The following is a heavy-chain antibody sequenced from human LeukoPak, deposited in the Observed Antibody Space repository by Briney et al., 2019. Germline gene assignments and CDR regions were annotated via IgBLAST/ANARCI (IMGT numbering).Heavy chain of an antibody. Sequence: PGGSLRLSCAASGFTLSSYAMSWVRQAPGKGLEWVSAISGSGGSTYYADSVKGRFTISRDNSKNTLYLQMNSLRAEDTAVYYCAKDRGPYWMYSGTTLGGFDYWGQGTLVTVSS. CDR2: ISGSGGST. J-gene: IGHJ4*02. CDR3: AKDRGPYWMYSGTTLGGFDY. D-gene: IGHD1-26*01. V-gene: IGHV3-23*01. CDR1: GFTLSSYA.